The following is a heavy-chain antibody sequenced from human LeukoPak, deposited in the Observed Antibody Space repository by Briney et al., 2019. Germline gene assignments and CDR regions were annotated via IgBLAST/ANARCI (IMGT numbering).Heavy chain of an antibody. Sequence: GGSLRLSCAASGFTFSNYAMHWVRQAPGKGLEWVTLISDDGSNIQYADSVKGRFTISRDNSKNTLYLQMNSLRIEDTAVYYCARDHPPEDVWGQGTTVTVSS. J-gene: IGHJ6*02. CDR3: ARDHPPEDV. CDR1: GFTFSNYA. V-gene: IGHV3-30-3*01. CDR2: ISDDGSNI.